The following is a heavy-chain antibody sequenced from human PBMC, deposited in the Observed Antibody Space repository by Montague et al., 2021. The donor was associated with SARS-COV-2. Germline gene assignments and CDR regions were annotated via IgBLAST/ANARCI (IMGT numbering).Heavy chain of an antibody. Sequence: SLRLSCAASGFTFSNYAMHWVRQAPGKGLEWVAVISYDGSNKYYADSVKGRFTISRDNSKNTLYLQMNSLRAEDTAVYYCARDGWSTVVVVAATPGFDYWGQGTLVTAAS. CDR3: ARDGWSTVVVVAATPGFDY. CDR1: GFTFSNYA. J-gene: IGHJ4*02. CDR2: ISYDGSNK. D-gene: IGHD2-15*01. V-gene: IGHV3-30-3*01.